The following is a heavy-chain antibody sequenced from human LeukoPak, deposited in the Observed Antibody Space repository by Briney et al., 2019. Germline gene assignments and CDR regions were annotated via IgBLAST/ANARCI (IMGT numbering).Heavy chain of an antibody. CDR3: AKAPKRFYDAFDI. D-gene: IGHD3-3*01. CDR2: ISGSGGST. V-gene: IGHV3-23*01. J-gene: IGHJ3*02. CDR1: GFTFDDYG. Sequence: GGSLRLSCAASGFTFDDYGMSWVRQAPGKGLEWVSAISGSGGSTYYADSVKGRFTISRDNSKNTLYLQMNSLRAEDTAVYYCAKAPKRFYDAFDIWGQGTTVTVSS.